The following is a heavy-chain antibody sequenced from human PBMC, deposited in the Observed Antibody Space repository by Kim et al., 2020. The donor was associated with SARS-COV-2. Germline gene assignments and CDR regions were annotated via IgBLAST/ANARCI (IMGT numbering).Heavy chain of an antibody. V-gene: IGHV4-34*01. CDR3: TRSGWYVRWLAY. CDR2: INHSGST. CDR1: GGSFSGYQ. J-gene: IGHJ4*02. Sequence: SDTLSLTCAVYGGSFSGYQWNWIRQPPGKGLEWIGEINHSGSTNYNPSLKSRDTITVDTSKNQFSLKLSSVTAADTAVYYCTRSGWYVRWLAYWGQGTLVTVSS. D-gene: IGHD6-19*01.